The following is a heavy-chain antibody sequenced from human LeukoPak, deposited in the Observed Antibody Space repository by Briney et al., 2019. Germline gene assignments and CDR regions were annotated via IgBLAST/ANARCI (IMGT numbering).Heavy chain of an antibody. D-gene: IGHD6-13*01. CDR3: ARWVKQQLVGNWFDP. CDR1: GFTFSSYW. Sequence: QAGGSLRLSCAASGFTFSSYWMSWVRQAPGKGLEWVANIKQDGSEKYYVDSVKGRFTISRDNAKNSLYLQMNSLRAEDTAVYYCARWVKQQLVGNWFDPWGQGTLVTVSS. J-gene: IGHJ5*02. CDR2: IKQDGSEK. V-gene: IGHV3-7*01.